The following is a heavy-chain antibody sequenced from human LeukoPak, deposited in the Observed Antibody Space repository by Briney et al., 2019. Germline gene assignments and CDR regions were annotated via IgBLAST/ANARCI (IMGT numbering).Heavy chain of an antibody. CDR3: AKGLGVASLIVDALDM. CDR1: GFTFHDYA. V-gene: IGHV3-9*03. J-gene: IGHJ3*02. CDR2: ITWNSGSV. Sequence: PGESLRLSCAASGFTFHDYAMHWVRQVPGKGLDWVSGITWNSGSVLYADSVRGRFTISRDNAKNSLYLQMNSLRPEDMAFYYCAKGLGVASLIVDALDMWGQGTMVTV. D-gene: IGHD3/OR15-3a*01.